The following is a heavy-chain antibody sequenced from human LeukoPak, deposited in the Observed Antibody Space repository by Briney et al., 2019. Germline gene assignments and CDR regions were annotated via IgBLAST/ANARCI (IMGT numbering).Heavy chain of an antibody. Sequence: ASVKVSCKASGYTFTSYYMHWVRHAPGQGLEWMGIINPSGGSTSYAQKFQGRVTMTRDTSTSTVYMELSSLRSEDTAVYYCARDGAAYYYDTSYGMDVWGQGTTVTVSS. J-gene: IGHJ6*02. CDR3: ARDGAAYYYDTSYGMDV. CDR2: INPSGGST. D-gene: IGHD3-22*01. CDR1: GYTFTSYY. V-gene: IGHV1-46*01.